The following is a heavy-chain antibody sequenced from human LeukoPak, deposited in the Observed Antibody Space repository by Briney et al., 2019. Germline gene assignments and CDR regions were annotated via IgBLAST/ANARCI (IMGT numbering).Heavy chain of an antibody. J-gene: IGHJ5*02. V-gene: IGHV3-7*03. Sequence: GRSRRLASAASGFTSTSYWMSWVRQAPGKGLEWVANIKQDGREKYYVDSVKGRFTISRDNAKNSLYLQMNSLRAEDTAVYYCARYIAGANWFDPWGQGTLVTVSS. CDR1: GFTSTSYW. CDR3: ARYIAGANWFDP. CDR2: IKQDGREK. D-gene: IGHD5-12*01.